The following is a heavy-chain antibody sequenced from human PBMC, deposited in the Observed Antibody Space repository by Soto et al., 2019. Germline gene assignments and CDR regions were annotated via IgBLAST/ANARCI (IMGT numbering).Heavy chain of an antibody. V-gene: IGHV3-23*01. D-gene: IGHD2-2*01. J-gene: IGHJ6*03. CDR3: ANRGYCSSTSCYGYYYYYYMDV. Sequence: EVQLLESGGGLVQPGGSLRLSCAASGFTFSSNAMSWVRQAPGKGLEWVSAISGSGGSTYYADSVKGRFTISRDNSKNTLYLQMNSLRAEDTAVYYCANRGYCSSTSCYGYYYYYYMDVWGKGTTVTVSS. CDR2: ISGSGGST. CDR1: GFTFSSNA.